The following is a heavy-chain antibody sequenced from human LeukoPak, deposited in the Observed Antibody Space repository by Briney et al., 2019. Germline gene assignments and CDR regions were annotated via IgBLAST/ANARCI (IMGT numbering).Heavy chain of an antibody. CDR2: IYYSGST. CDR1: GGSTSSGDYY. V-gene: IGHV4-30-4*08. Sequence: SQTLSLTCTVSGGSTSSGDYYWSWIRQPPGKGLEWIGYIYYSGSTYYNPSLKSRVTISVDTSKNQFSLKLSSVTAADTAVYYCARDLGSVGLNYYYYYMDVWGKGTTVTVSS. D-gene: IGHD5/OR15-5a*01. CDR3: ARDLGSVGLNYYYYYMDV. J-gene: IGHJ6*03.